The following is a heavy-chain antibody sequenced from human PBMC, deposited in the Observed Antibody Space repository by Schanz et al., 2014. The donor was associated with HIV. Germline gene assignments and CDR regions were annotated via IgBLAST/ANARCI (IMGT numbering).Heavy chain of an antibody. V-gene: IGHV1-18*01. Sequence: QVQLVQSGAEVKKPGASVTVSCKASGYTFTNYGINWVRQAPGQGLEWMGWISGYIGNTNYAQNLQGRVTMTADTFTSTAYMELRSLTSDDTAVYYCARSRYGDYPYYFDYWGQGTRVIVSS. CDR2: ISGYIGNT. J-gene: IGHJ4*02. CDR3: ARSRYGDYPYYFDY. CDR1: GYTFTNYG. D-gene: IGHD4-17*01.